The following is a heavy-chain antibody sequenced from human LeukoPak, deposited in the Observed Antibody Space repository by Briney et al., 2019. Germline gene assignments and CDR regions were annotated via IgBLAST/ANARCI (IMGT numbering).Heavy chain of an antibody. J-gene: IGHJ4*02. CDR2: ISGSGGST. D-gene: IGHD3-22*01. Sequence: GGSPRLSCAASGFTFSSYAMSWVRQAPGKGLEWVSAISGSGGSTYYADSVKGRFTISRDNSKNTLYLQMNSLRAEDTAVYYCAKGRDYYDSSGYYYYFDYWGQGTLVTVSS. V-gene: IGHV3-23*01. CDR1: GFTFSSYA. CDR3: AKGRDYYDSSGYYYYFDY.